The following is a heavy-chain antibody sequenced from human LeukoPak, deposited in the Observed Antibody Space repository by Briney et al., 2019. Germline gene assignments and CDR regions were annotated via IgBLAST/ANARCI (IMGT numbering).Heavy chain of an antibody. Sequence: ASVKVSCKASGGTFSSYAISWVRQAPGQGLEWMGGIIPIFGTANYAQKFQGRVTITTDESTSTAYMELSSLRSEDTAVYYCASAVGAFLRPSWFDPWGQGTLVTVSS. CDR3: ASAVGAFLRPSWFDP. J-gene: IGHJ5*02. D-gene: IGHD2/OR15-2a*01. V-gene: IGHV1-69*05. CDR1: GGTFSSYA. CDR2: IIPIFGTA.